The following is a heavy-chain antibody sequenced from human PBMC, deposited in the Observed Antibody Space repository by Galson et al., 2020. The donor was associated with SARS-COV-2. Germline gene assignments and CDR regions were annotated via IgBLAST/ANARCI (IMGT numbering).Heavy chain of an antibody. CDR3: ARDLGCSGGSCSSVGMDV. V-gene: IGHV3-21*01. CDR2: ISSSSSYL. Sequence: GESLKISCAASGFTFNSYSMNWVRQAPGKGLEWVSSISSSSSYLYYADSVKGRFTISRDNAKNSLYLQMNSLRAEDTAVYYCARDLGCSGGSCSSVGMDVWGQGTTVTVSS. D-gene: IGHD2-15*01. CDR1: GFTFNSYS. J-gene: IGHJ6*02.